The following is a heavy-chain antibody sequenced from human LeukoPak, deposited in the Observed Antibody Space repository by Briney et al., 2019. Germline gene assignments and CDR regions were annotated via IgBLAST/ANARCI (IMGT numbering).Heavy chain of an antibody. J-gene: IGHJ5*02. CDR2: IYHSGGT. CDR1: GYSISSGYY. D-gene: IGHD6-13*01. Sequence: SETLSLTCTVSGYSISSGYYWGWIRQPPGKGLEWIGSIYHSGGTYYNPSLKSRVTISVDTSKNQFSLKLSSVTAADTAVFYCARATGYSSRYNWFDPWGQGTLVTVSS. V-gene: IGHV4-38-2*02. CDR3: ARATGYSSRYNWFDP.